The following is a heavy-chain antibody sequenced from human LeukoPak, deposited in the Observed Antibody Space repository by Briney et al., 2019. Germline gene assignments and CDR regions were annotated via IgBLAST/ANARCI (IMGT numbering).Heavy chain of an antibody. J-gene: IGHJ4*02. CDR1: GGSISSYY. D-gene: IGHD3-10*01. Sequence: ETLSLTCTVSGGSISSYYWSWIRQPPGKGLEWIGYIYYSGSTNYNPSLKSRVTMSVDTSKNQFSLKLSSATAADTAVYYCARDQLLWFGESYFDYWGQGTLVTVSS. CDR3: ARDQLLWFGESYFDY. CDR2: IYYSGST. V-gene: IGHV4-59*12.